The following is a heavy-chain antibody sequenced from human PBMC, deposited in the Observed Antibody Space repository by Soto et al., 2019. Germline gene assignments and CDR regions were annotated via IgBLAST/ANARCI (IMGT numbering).Heavy chain of an antibody. CDR3: ARDWGSLGYCSSTSCYYFDY. V-gene: IGHV1-18*01. Sequence: ASVKVSCKASGYTFTSYGISWVRQAPGQGLEWMGWISAYNGNTNYAQKLQGRVTMTTDTSTSTAYMELRSLRSDDTAVYYCARDWGSLGYCSSTSCYYFDYWGQGTLVTVSS. D-gene: IGHD2-2*01. J-gene: IGHJ4*02. CDR1: GYTFTSYG. CDR2: ISAYNGNT.